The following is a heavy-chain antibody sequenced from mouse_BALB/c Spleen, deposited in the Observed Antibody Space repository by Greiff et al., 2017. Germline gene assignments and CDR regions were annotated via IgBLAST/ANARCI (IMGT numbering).Heavy chain of an antibody. CDR1: GFNIKDYY. CDR2: IDPENGNT. D-gene: IGHD1-1*01. CDR3: ARSLTTVPFAD. Sequence: EVQLQQSGAELVRPGALVKLSCKASGFNIKDYYMHWVKQRPEQGLAWIGWIDPENGNTIYDPKFQGKASITADTSSNTAYLQLSSLTSEDTAVYYCARSLTTVPFADWGEGTLVTVSA. J-gene: IGHJ3*01. V-gene: IGHV14-1*02.